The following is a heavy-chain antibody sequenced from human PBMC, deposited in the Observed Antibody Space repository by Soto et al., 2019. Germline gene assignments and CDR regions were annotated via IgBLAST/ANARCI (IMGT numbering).Heavy chain of an antibody. CDR1: GFTFSSYS. CDR3: ARDLGVVRGVDPSYYYYGMDV. Sequence: GGSLRLSCAASGFTFSSYSMNWVRQAPGKGLEWVSSISSSSSYVYYADSVKGRFTISRDNAKNSLYLQMNSLRAEDTAVYYCARDLGVVRGVDPSYYYYGMDVWGQGTPVTVPS. V-gene: IGHV3-21*01. D-gene: IGHD3-10*01. J-gene: IGHJ6*02. CDR2: ISSSSSYV.